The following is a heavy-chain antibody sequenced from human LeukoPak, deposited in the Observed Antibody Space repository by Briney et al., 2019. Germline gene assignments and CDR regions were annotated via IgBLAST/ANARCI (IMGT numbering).Heavy chain of an antibody. J-gene: IGHJ4*02. V-gene: IGHV3-21*01. CDR3: ARDRIRVAADRFDY. CDR2: ISSSSSYI. Sequence: GGSLRLSCAASGFTFSSYSMNWVRQAPGKGLEWVSSISSSSSYIYYADSVKGRFTISRDNAKNSLYLQMNSLRAEDTAVYYCARDRIRVAADRFDYWGQGTLVTVSS. CDR1: GFTFSSYS. D-gene: IGHD6-13*01.